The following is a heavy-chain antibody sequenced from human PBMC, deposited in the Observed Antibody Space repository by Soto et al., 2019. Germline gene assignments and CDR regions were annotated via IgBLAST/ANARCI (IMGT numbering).Heavy chain of an antibody. CDR2: IRSKAYGGTT. CDR1: GFTFGDYA. Sequence: GGSLRLSCTASGFTFGDYAMSWFRQAPGKGLEWVGFIRSKAYGGTTEYAASVKGRFIISRDDSKSIAYLQMSSLKTEDTAVYYCTRALGTVPGTWYFDYWGQGTLVTVSS. V-gene: IGHV3-49*03. CDR3: TRALGTVPGTWYFDY. D-gene: IGHD6-19*01. J-gene: IGHJ4*02.